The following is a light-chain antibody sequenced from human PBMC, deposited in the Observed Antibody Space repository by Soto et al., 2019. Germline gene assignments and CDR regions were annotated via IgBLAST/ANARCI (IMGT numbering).Light chain of an antibody. CDR3: SSYTGSSTYVV. CDR2: DVD. J-gene: IGLJ2*01. Sequence: QSVLTQPASVSGSPGQSITISCTGTSSDVGGYNYVSWYQHHPGKAPKLMIYDVDIRPSGVSNRFAGSKSGNTSSLTISGLQAEDDADYYCSSYTGSSTYVVFGGGTKLTVL. CDR1: SSDVGGYNY. V-gene: IGLV2-14*03.